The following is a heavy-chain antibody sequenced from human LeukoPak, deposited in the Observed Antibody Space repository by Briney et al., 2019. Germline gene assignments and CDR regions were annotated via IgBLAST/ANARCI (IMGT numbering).Heavy chain of an antibody. CDR2: IIHILGTA. J-gene: IGHJ4*02. D-gene: IGHD2-2*01. CDR1: GGTFSSYA. Sequence: SVKVSCKASGGTFSSYAISWVRQAPGQGLEWMGRIIHILGTANYAQKFQGRVTITTDESTSTAYMELSSLRSEDTAVYYCARGGYCSSTSCYLPFDYWGQGTLVTVSS. CDR3: ARGGYCSSTSCYLPFDY. V-gene: IGHV1-69*11.